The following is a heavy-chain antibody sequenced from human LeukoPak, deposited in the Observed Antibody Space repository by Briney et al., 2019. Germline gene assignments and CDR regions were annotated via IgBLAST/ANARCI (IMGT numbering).Heavy chain of an antibody. Sequence: SETLSLTCTVSGGFMTSFYWSWIRQSPGKGLEWIGYIYYNGNTYYNPSLKSRVTISVDTSKNQFSLNLNSVTAADTAVYYCARDGGDLGWFDPWGQGTLVTVSS. J-gene: IGHJ5*02. CDR1: GGFMTSFY. CDR2: IYYNGNT. CDR3: ARDGGDLGWFDP. V-gene: IGHV4-59*01. D-gene: IGHD2-21*01.